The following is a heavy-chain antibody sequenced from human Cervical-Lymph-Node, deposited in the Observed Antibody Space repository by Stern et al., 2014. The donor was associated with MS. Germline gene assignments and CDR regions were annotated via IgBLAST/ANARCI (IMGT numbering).Heavy chain of an antibody. CDR2: INAGNGNT. J-gene: IGHJ6*02. CDR1: GYTFTSYA. V-gene: IGHV1-3*01. Sequence: QVQLXXSGAEVKKPGASVKVSCKASGYTFTSYAMHWVRQAPGQRLEWMGWINAGNGNTKYSQKFQGRVTITRDTSASTAYMELSSLRSEDTAVYYCARVFPVAVAGTYYYYGMDVWGQGTTVTVSS. CDR3: ARVFPVAVAGTYYYYGMDV. D-gene: IGHD6-19*01.